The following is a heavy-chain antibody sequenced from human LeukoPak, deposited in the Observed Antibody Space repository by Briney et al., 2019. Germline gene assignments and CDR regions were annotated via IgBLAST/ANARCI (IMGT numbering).Heavy chain of an antibody. CDR2: MNPNSGNT. CDR3: TRSMITFGGVIVANDGDAFDI. D-gene: IGHD3-16*02. Sequence: ASVKVSCKASGYTFTSYDINWVRQATGQGLEWMGWMNPNSGNTGYAQKFQGRVTMTRNTSISTAYMELSSLRSEDTAVYYCTRSMITFGGVIVANDGDAFDIWGQGTMVTVSS. J-gene: IGHJ3*02. CDR1: GYTFTSYD. V-gene: IGHV1-8*01.